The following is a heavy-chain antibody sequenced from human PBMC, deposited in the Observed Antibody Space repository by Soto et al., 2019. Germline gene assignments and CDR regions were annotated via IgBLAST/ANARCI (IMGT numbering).Heavy chain of an antibody. D-gene: IGHD2-15*01. Sequence: EVQLVQSGAEVKKPGESLKISCKGSGYSFTSYWIGWVRQMPGKGLEWMGIIYPGDSDTRYSPSFQGQVTISGDKSISTAYLQWSRLKGSDTAMYYCASGGGGGGGSWRTHDAFDIWGKGTMVTVSS. CDR1: GYSFTSYW. J-gene: IGHJ3*02. CDR2: IYPGDSDT. V-gene: IGHV5-51*03. CDR3: ASGGGGGGGSWRTHDAFDI.